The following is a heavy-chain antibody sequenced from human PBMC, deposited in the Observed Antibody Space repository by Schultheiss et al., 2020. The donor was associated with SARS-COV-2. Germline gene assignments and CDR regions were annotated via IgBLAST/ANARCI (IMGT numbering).Heavy chain of an antibody. CDR2: IIPIFGTA. CDR3: ARTHVTTDSSGYYPGPPFDP. D-gene: IGHD3-22*01. CDR1: GGTFSSNP. V-gene: IGHV1-69*13. J-gene: IGHJ5*02. Sequence: SVKVSCKASGGTFSSNPISWVRQAPGQGLEWMGGIIPIFGTANYAQKFQGRVTITADESTSTAYMELSSLRSEDTAVYYCARTHVTTDSSGYYPGPPFDPWGQGTLVTVSS.